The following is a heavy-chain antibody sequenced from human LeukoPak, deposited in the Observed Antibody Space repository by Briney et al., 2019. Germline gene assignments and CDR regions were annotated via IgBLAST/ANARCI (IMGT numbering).Heavy chain of an antibody. J-gene: IGHJ4*02. D-gene: IGHD3-22*01. CDR2: ISSSSSFT. Sequence: GGSLRLSCAASGFTFSTSSMNWVRQTPGKGLEWVSSISSSSSFTYYADSLKGRFTISRDNAKNSLYPQMDSLRAEDTAVYYCARDDGSGYYFDYWGQGTLVTVSS. CDR3: ARDDGSGYYFDY. CDR1: GFTFSTSS. V-gene: IGHV3-21*01.